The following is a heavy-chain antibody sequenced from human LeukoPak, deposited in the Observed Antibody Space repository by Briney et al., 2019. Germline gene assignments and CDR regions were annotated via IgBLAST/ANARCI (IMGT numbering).Heavy chain of an antibody. D-gene: IGHD3-3*01. CDR2: LSDSGGST. V-gene: IGHV3-23*01. CDR3: AKDFWSGYYPNY. CDR1: GFTFSSYA. Sequence: GGSLRLSCVASGFTFSSYAMTWVRQAPGKGLEWVSGLSDSGGSTYYADSVKGRFTISRDNSKNTLYLQMNSLRPEDTAVYYCAKDFWSGYYPNYWGQGTLVTVSS. J-gene: IGHJ4*02.